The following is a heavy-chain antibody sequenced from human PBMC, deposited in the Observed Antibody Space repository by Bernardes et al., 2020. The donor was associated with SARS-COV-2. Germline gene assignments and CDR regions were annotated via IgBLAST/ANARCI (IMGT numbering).Heavy chain of an antibody. V-gene: IGHV3-21*01. CDR3: AREMADPGPLDY. CDR1: GASVSSGTYF. CDR2: IGSGSDFI. D-gene: IGHD2-8*01. J-gene: IGHJ4*02. Sequence: ETLSLTCAVSGASVSSGTYFWTWIRQAPGKGLEWVSFIGSGSDFIYYADSVKGRFTISRDNAKNSLYLQMNSLRAEDSAVYYCAREMADPGPLDYWGQGTLVTVSS.